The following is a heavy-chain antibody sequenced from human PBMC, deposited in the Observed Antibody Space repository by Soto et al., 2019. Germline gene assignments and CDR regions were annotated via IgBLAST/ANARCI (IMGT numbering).Heavy chain of an antibody. Sequence: SETLPLTCSVSGGSVSSGSYYWCWIRQPPGKGLEWIGYIYYSGSTNYNPSLKSRVTISVDTSKNQFSLKLSSVTAADTAVYYCARGCRSGYYQFAYWGQRTLVTGSS. V-gene: IGHV4-61*01. CDR2: IYYSGST. D-gene: IGHD3-22*01. CDR3: ARGCRSGYYQFAY. CDR1: GGSVSSGSYY. J-gene: IGHJ4*02.